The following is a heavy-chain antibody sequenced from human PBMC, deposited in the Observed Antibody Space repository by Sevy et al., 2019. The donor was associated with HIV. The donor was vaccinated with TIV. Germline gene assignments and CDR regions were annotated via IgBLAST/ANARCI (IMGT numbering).Heavy chain of an antibody. V-gene: IGHV1-2*06. CDR1: GYTFTGYY. D-gene: IGHD3-9*01. CDR2: INPNGGGT. Sequence: ASVKVSCKASGYTFTGYYMHWVRQAPGQGLEWMGRINPNGGGTNYAQKFQGRVTMTRETSISTAYMELSRLRSEDTAGYYCARDKGDILTGYYRPKNWFDPWGQGTLVTVSS. CDR3: ARDKGDILTGYYRPKNWFDP. J-gene: IGHJ5*02.